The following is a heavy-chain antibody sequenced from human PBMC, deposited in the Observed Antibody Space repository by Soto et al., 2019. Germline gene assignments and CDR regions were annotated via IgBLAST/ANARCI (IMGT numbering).Heavy chain of an antibody. Sequence: SVKVSCKASGGTFSSYAISWVRQAPGQGLEWMGGIIPIFGTANYAQKFQGRVTITADESTSTAYMELSSLRSEDTAVYYCASAWNTAMGSYYFDYWGQGTLVTVSS. J-gene: IGHJ4*02. CDR3: ASAWNTAMGSYYFDY. CDR1: GGTFSSYA. V-gene: IGHV1-69*13. D-gene: IGHD5-18*01. CDR2: IIPIFGTA.